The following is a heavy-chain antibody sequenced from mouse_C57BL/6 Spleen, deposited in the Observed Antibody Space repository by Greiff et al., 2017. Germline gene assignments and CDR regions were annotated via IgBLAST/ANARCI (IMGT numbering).Heavy chain of an antibody. CDR3: ARRGGYYFDY. V-gene: IGHV1-69*01. J-gene: IGHJ2*01. CDR2: IDPSDSYT. CDR1: GYTFTSYW. Sequence: QVQLQQPGAELVMPGASVKLSCKASGYTFTSYWMHWVKQRPGQGLEWIGEIDPSDSYTNYNQQLKGKSTLTVDKSSSTAYMQLSSLTSEDSAVYYCARRGGYYFDYWGQGTTLTVSS.